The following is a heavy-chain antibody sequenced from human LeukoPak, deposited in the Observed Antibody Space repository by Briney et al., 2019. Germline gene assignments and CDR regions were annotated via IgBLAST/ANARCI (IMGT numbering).Heavy chain of an antibody. V-gene: IGHV1-18*01. CDR2: ISGYNDNP. CDR1: GYTFTNFG. D-gene: IGHD6-19*01. CDR3: ARDDSVD. Sequence: ASVKLSCKASGYTFTNFGISWVRQAPGQGLQLKGWISGYNDNPHYAQQLQDRVTMPPATSTTTAYMELRSLRSDDTAVYYCARDDSVDWGQGTLVTVSS. J-gene: IGHJ4*02.